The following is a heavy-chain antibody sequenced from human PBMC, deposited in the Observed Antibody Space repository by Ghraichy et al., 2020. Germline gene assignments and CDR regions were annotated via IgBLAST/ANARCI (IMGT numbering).Heavy chain of an antibody. J-gene: IGHJ4*02. CDR3: ARDRAAAGTLDLYYFDY. D-gene: IGHD6-13*01. CDR2: IYTSGST. CDR1: GGSISSYY. V-gene: IGHV4-4*07. Sequence: SETLSLTCTVSGGSISSYYWSWIRQPAGKGLEWIGRIYTSGSTNYNPSLKSRVTMSVDTSKNQFSLKLSSVTAADTAVYYCARDRAAAGTLDLYYFDYWGQGTLVTVSS.